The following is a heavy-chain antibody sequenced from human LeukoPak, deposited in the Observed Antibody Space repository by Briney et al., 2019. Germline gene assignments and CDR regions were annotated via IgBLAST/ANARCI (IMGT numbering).Heavy chain of an antibody. CDR2: INPNSGAT. J-gene: IGHJ4*02. D-gene: IGHD5-12*01. CDR3: ARGLINGHDFDY. Sequence: ASVKVSCKASGGTFSSYAISWVRQAPGQGLEWMGCINPNSGATNYAQNFQGWVTMTRDTSVNTGYMELRRLTSDDTAVYYCARGLINGHDFDYWGQGTLVTVSS. CDR1: GGTFSSYA. V-gene: IGHV1-2*04.